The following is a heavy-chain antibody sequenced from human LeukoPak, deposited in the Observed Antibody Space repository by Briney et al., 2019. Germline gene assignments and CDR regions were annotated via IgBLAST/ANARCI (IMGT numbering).Heavy chain of an antibody. CDR3: ARDGYDSSGYYTNYYYYYMDV. CDR1: GFTFSSYA. V-gene: IGHV3-30*01. Sequence: QPGGSVRLSCAASGFTFSSYAMHWVRQAPGKGLEWVAVISYDGSNKYYADSVKGRFTISRDNSKNTLYLQMNSLRAEDTAVYYCARDGYDSSGYYTNYYYYYMDVWGKGTTVTVSS. CDR2: ISYDGSNK. J-gene: IGHJ6*03. D-gene: IGHD3-22*01.